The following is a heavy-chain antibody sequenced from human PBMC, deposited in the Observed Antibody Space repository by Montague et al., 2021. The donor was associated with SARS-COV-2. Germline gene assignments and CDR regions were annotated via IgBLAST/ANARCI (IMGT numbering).Heavy chain of an antibody. Sequence: SETLSLTCAVYGGSFSGYYWSWIRQPPGKGLEWIGEINHSGSTNXKPSLKSRVTISVDTSKNQFSLKLRSVTAADTAVYYCARDRYSSSWYGQKYYFDYWGQGTLVTVSS. CDR1: GGSFSGYY. D-gene: IGHD6-13*01. CDR3: ARDRYSSSWYGQKYYFDY. CDR2: INHSGST. J-gene: IGHJ4*02. V-gene: IGHV4-34*01.